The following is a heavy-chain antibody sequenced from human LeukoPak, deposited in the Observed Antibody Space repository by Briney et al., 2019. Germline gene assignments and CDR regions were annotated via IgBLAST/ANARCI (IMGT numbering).Heavy chain of an antibody. V-gene: IGHV3-23*01. CDR3: AKDRSDNKTWYAGSH. D-gene: IGHD2-8*01. CDR1: GFTITSYA. Sequence: GGSLRLSCAASGFTITSYAMSWVRQAPGKGLEWVSGISGSGDSTYYADPVKGRFTISRDNSKNTLYLQMSSLRAEDTAVYYCAKDRSDNKTWYAGSHWGQGTLVTVSS. J-gene: IGHJ4*02. CDR2: ISGSGDST.